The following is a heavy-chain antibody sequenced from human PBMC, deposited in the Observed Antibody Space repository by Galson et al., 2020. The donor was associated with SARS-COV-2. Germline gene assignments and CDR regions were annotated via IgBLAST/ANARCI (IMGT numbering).Heavy chain of an antibody. Sequence: QASETLSLTCAASGFTFSSYGMHWVRQAPGKGLEWVAVISYDGSNKYYADSVKGRFTISRDNSKNTLYLQMNSLRAEDTAVYYCAKDFNWYYYDSSGLWEDYWGQGTLVTVSS. CDR2: ISYDGSNK. D-gene: IGHD3-22*01. CDR3: AKDFNWYYYDSSGLWEDY. CDR1: GFTFSSYG. J-gene: IGHJ4*02. V-gene: IGHV3-30*18.